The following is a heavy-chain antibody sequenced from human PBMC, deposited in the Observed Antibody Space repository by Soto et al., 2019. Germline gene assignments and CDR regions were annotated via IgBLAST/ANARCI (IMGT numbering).Heavy chain of an antibody. V-gene: IGHV3-66*01. J-gene: IGHJ5*01. CDR3: AGGRFDF. CDR1: GYTVSSTF. CDR2: ISGGGNT. Sequence: GGSLRLSCAATGYTVSSTFMSWVRRAPGKGLDWVSVISGGGNTYYSDSVKDRFIISRDNSKNTVYLQLNSLRAEDTAVYYCAGGRFDFWGQGILVIVSS. D-gene: IGHD3-16*01.